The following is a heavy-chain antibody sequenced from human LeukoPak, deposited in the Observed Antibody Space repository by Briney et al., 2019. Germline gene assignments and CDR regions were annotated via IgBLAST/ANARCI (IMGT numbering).Heavy chain of an antibody. CDR1: GFSFSNAW. J-gene: IGHJ3*02. Sequence: PGGSLRLSCVASGFSFSNAWVSWVRQAPGKGLEWVGRIRSKTNGETREHATPVRGRFTISRDDSKNTAYLQMKSLETEDTAVYYCASGFDIWGQGTKVTVSS. V-gene: IGHV3-15*01. D-gene: IGHD1-26*01. CDR3: ASGFDI. CDR2: IRSKTNGETR.